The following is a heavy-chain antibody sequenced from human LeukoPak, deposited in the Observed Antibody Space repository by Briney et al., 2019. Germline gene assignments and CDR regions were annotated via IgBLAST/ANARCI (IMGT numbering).Heavy chain of an antibody. J-gene: IGHJ4*02. CDR3: ARDRSGYHY. CDR2: IKQDGSEK. D-gene: IGHD1-1*01. V-gene: IGHV3-7*01. CDR1: GFTFSSYW. Sequence: PGGSLRLSCAASGFTFSSYWMSCVRQAPGKGLELVDKIKQDGSEKYYVDSVKGRFNISRDNAKNSLYLQMNSLRAEDTSVYYCARDRSGYHYWGKGTLVTVSS.